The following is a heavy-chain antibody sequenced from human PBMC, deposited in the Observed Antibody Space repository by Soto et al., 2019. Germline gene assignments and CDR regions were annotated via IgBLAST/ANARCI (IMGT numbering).Heavy chain of an antibody. CDR2: ICSGGVT. V-gene: IGHV3-53*01. J-gene: IGHJ6*02. CDR3: ARDPSTTGYCGLDV. Sequence: PGGSLRLSCAASGFTVKSYQMNWVRQAPGKGLEWVSVICSGGVTYYPDSVKGRFTTIRDTSKNTVYLQMNSLRADDTAMYYCARDPSTTGYCGLDVWGQGTTVTVSS. CDR1: GFTVKSYQ.